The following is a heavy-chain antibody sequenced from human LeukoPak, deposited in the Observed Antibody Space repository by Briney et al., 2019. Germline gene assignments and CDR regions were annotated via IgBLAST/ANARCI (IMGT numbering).Heavy chain of an antibody. CDR1: TSR. V-gene: IGHV1-18*01. D-gene: IGHD3-22*01. J-gene: IGHJ5*01. CDR3: ARDLWNFYDDSGYNRDFDS. CDR2: IGTYGGDT. Sequence: ASVTVSCKATSRISWVRQAPGQGLEWMGWIGTYGGDTYYAQKFQGRITVTTDTSTSTVYTELRNLRSDDTAVYYCARDLWNFYDDSGYNRDFDSWGQGTLVTVSS.